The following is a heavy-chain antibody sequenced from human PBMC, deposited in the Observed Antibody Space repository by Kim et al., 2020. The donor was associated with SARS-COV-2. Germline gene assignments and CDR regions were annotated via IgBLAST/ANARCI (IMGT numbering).Heavy chain of an antibody. Sequence: PSLKIRVTISVAKSKHQLSLKLSSVTAADTAVYYCARSITIFGVVITFDYWGQGTLVTVSS. V-gene: IGHV4-4*02. CDR3: ARSITIFGVVITFDY. J-gene: IGHJ4*02. D-gene: IGHD3-3*01.